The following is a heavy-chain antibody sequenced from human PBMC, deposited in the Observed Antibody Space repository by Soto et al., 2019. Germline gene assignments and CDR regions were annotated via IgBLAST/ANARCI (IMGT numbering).Heavy chain of an antibody. Sequence: QVQLVESGGGVVQPGRSLRLSCAASGFTFSSYGMHWVRQAPGKGLEWVAVIWYDGSNKYYADSVKGRFTISRDNSKNTLYLQMNSLRAEDTAVYYCAREYIAARSGGGYYYGMDVWGQGTTVTVSS. CDR3: AREYIAARSGGGYYYGMDV. D-gene: IGHD6-6*01. CDR1: GFTFSSYG. V-gene: IGHV3-33*01. J-gene: IGHJ6*02. CDR2: IWYDGSNK.